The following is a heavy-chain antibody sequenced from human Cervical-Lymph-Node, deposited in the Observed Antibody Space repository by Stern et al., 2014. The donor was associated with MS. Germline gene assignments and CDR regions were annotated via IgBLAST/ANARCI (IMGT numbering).Heavy chain of an antibody. CDR2: INPSGDST. J-gene: IGHJ4*02. CDR3: ARGQRYFDY. V-gene: IGHV1-46*01. CDR1: GYTFTSSS. Sequence: DQLVESGPEVKKTGASVKLSCKAPGYTFTSSSMHWERQAPGQGLEWMGIINPSGDSTDYAPKFQGRVTMTRDTSSSTVYMELSSLGSEDTAVYYCARGQRYFDYWGQGTLVTVSS.